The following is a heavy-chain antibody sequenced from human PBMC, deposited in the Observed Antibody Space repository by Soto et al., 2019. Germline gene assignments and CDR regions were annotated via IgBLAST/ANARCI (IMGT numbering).Heavy chain of an antibody. CDR1: GGSISSYY. D-gene: IGHD6-13*01. CDR2: IYYSGST. V-gene: IGHV4-59*08. CDR3: ARHIPYSSSWESFDY. J-gene: IGHJ4*02. Sequence: SETLSLTCTVSGGSISSYYWSWIRQPPGKGLEWIGYIYYSGSTNYNPSLKSRVTISVDTSKNQFSLKLSSVTAADTAVYYCARHIPYSSSWESFDYWGQGTLVTVSS.